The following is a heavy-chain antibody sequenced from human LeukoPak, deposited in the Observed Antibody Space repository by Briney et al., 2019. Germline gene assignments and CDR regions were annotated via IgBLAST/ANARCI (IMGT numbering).Heavy chain of an antibody. CDR1: GYTFTSYY. CDR3: ARGDDAYYYDSSGYP. Sequence: ASVKVSCKASGYTFTSYYMHWVRQAPGQGLEWMGWINPNSGGTNYAQKFQGRVTMTRDTSISTAYMELSRLRSDDTAVYYCARGDDAYYYDSSGYPWGQGTLVTVSS. J-gene: IGHJ5*02. V-gene: IGHV1-2*02. D-gene: IGHD3-22*01. CDR2: INPNSGGT.